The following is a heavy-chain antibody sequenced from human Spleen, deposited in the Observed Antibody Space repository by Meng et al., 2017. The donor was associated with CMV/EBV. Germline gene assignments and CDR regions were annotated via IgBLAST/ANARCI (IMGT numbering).Heavy chain of an antibody. CDR3: ARGIYVRFLEWFAGRRDYYGMDV. CDR1: GYTLTYYY. CDR2: INPGGGTT. D-gene: IGHD3-3*01. Sequence: ASVKVSCKASGYTLTYYYMHWVRQAPGQGLEWMGVINPGGGTTTYAQKFQGRVTMARDTSTTTVYMELSSLTSEDTAVYYCARGIYVRFLEWFAGRRDYYGMDVWGQGTTVTVSS. V-gene: IGHV1-46*01. J-gene: IGHJ6*02.